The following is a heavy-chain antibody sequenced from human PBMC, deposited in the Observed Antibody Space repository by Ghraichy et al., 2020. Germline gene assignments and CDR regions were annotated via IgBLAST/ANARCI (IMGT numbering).Heavy chain of an antibody. Sequence: GEGRGWVAGRDSDGRSTSYADSVKGRFTISRDNAKNTLYLQMNSLRAEDTAVYYCAREGRIYASSGYFYYFDYWGQGTLVTVSS. CDR2: RDSDGRST. J-gene: IGHJ4*02. V-gene: IGHV3-74*01. D-gene: IGHD3-22*01. CDR3: AREGRIYASSGYFYYFDY.